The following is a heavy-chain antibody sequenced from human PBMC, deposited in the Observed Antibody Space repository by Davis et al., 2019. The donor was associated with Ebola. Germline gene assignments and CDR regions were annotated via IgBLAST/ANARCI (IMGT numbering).Heavy chain of an antibody. J-gene: IGHJ2*01. Sequence: PGGSLRLSCTASGFTFTNAWMSWVRQAPGKGPEWVSVFYTDERTYYADSVKGRFTVSRDNSENKLYLQMSTLRAEDTAVYYCARHVDGDFWYFDLWGRGTRVTVSS. CDR1: GFTFTNAW. V-gene: IGHV3-66*04. CDR3: ARHVDGDFWYFDL. D-gene: IGHD4-17*01. CDR2: FYTDERT.